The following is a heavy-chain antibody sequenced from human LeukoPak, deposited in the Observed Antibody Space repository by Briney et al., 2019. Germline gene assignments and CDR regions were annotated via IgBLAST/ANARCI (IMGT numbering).Heavy chain of an antibody. CDR2: IESKTDGGTT. J-gene: IGHJ4*02. CDR3: TTDVAAPYYDILTGYSAKDY. CDR1: GFTFSNAW. V-gene: IGHV3-15*04. Sequence: GGSLRLSCAASGFTFSNAWMSWVRQAPGKGLEWVGRIESKTDGGTTDYAAPVKGRSTISRDDSKNTLYLQMNSLKTEDTAVYYCTTDVAAPYYDILTGYSAKDYWGQGTLVTVSS. D-gene: IGHD3-9*01.